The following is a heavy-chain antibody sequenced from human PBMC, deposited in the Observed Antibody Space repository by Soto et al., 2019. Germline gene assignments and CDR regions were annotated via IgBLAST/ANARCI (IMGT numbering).Heavy chain of an antibody. J-gene: IGHJ6*03. D-gene: IGHD4-4*01. CDR2: LSHSGSST. Sequence: ESLKISCAASGFTFNNYAMSWVRQAPGKGLEWVSALSHSGSSTYYADSVKGRFAISRDNSKNRLFLQMNSLRAEDTAVYYCAKDYSNPIYHYYMDVWGKGTTVTVSS. CDR1: GFTFNNYA. CDR3: AKDYSNPIYHYYMDV. V-gene: IGHV3-23*01.